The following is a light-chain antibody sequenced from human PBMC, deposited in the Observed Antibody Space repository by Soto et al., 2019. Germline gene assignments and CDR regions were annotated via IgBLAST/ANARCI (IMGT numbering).Light chain of an antibody. CDR2: EVS. Sequence: QSALTQPASVFGSPGQSITFSCTGTSSDVGGYNFVSWYQQHPGKAPKLMIYEVSSRPSGVSNRFSGSKSGNTASLTISGLQPEAEADYYCSSYTTSTTVVFGTGTKLTVL. V-gene: IGLV2-14*03. CDR3: SSYTTSTTVV. CDR1: SSDVGGYNF. J-gene: IGLJ1*01.